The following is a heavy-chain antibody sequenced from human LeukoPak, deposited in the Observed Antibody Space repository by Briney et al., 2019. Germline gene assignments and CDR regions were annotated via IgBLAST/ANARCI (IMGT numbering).Heavy chain of an antibody. J-gene: IGHJ6*03. CDR2: INHSGST. D-gene: IGHD3-22*01. V-gene: IGHV4-34*01. CDR3: ARDLTYYYDSSGYYLDYYYYMDV. Sequence: PSETLSLTCAVYGGSFSGYYWSWIRQPPGKGLEWIGEINHSGSTNYNPSLKSRVTISVDTSKNQFSLKLSSVTAADTAVYHCARDLTYYYDSSGYYLDYYYYMDVWGKGTTVTVSS. CDR1: GGSFSGYY.